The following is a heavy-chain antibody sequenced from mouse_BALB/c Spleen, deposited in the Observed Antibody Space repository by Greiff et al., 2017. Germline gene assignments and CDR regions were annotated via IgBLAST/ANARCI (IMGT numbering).Heavy chain of an antibody. CDR3: AKEGDGYDCGPMDY. CDR1: GYTFTSYW. V-gene: IGHV1-7*01. D-gene: IGHD2-2*01. CDR2: INPSTGYT. J-gene: IGHJ4*01. Sequence: QVQLQQSGAELAKPGASVKMSCKASGYTFTSYWMHWVKQRPGQGLEWIGYINPSTGYTEYNQKFKDKATLTADKSSSTAYMQLSSLTSEDSAVYYCAKEGDGYDCGPMDYWGQGTSVTVSS.